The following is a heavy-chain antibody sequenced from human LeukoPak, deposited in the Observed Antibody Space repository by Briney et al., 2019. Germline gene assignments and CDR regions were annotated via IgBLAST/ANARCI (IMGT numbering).Heavy chain of an antibody. Sequence: PSETLSLTCAVSGYSISSGYYWGWIRQPPGKGLEWIGRISTSVSTNYNPSLKSRVTMSVDTSKNQFSLKLSSVTAADTAVYYCTRVGTSGDYSDYWGQGTLVTVSS. CDR3: TRVGTSGDYSDY. V-gene: IGHV4-38-2*01. J-gene: IGHJ4*02. D-gene: IGHD3-10*01. CDR2: ISTSVST. CDR1: GYSISSGYY.